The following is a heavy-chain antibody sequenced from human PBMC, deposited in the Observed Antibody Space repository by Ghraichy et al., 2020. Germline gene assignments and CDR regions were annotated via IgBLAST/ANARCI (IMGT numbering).Heavy chain of an antibody. J-gene: IGHJ5*02. CDR1: GYSISSGYY. CDR3: ARDSGVGVVYCDP. D-gene: IGHD2-2*01. V-gene: IGHV4-38-2*02. Sequence: SETQSLTCTVSGYSISSGYYWCFIRPPPGKGLELIAITYHSGSTSYNPSLKSRVTISVDTSKNQFSLNLNSVTAADTAVYYCARDSGVGVVYCDPWGPGTQSTVSS. CDR2: TYHSGST.